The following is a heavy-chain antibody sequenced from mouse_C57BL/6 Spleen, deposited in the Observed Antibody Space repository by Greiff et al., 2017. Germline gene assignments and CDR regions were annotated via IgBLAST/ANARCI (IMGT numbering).Heavy chain of an antibody. CDR2: IDPETGGT. V-gene: IGHV1-15*01. Sequence: VKVVESGAELVRPGASVTLSCKASGYTFTDYEMHWVKQTPVHGLEWIGAIDPETGGTAYNQKFKGKAILTADKSSSTAYMELRSLTSEDSAVYYCPGELRDLYYYAMDYGGQGTSVTVSS. CDR1: GYTFTDYE. J-gene: IGHJ4*01. D-gene: IGHD1-1*01. CDR3: PGELRDLYYYAMDY.